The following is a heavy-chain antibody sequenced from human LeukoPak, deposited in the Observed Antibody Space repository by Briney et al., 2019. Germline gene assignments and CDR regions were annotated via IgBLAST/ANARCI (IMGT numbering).Heavy chain of an antibody. CDR2: INHSGST. J-gene: IGHJ4*02. D-gene: IGHD3-3*01. CDR1: GGSFSGYY. Sequence: SETLSLTCAVYGGSFSGYYWSWIRQPPGKGLEWIGEINHSGSTNYNPSLKSRVTISVDTSKNQFSLKLSSVTAADTAVYYCAREGPSDEYDFWSGYYRSLDYWGQGTLVTVSS. V-gene: IGHV4-34*01. CDR3: AREGPSDEYDFWSGYYRSLDY.